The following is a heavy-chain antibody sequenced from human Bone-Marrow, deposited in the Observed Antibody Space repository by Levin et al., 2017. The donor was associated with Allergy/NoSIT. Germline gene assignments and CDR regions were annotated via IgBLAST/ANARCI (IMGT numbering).Heavy chain of an antibody. D-gene: IGHD2-15*01. V-gene: IGHV1-18*01. J-gene: IGHJ4*02. Sequence: AASVKVSCKTSDYTFTNFGLSWVRQAPGQGLELMGWINPYNGNTKYAQAFQGRLTMSTDTSTTTVYMELRSLTSGDTAIYFCARDHDNTNSALLFWGQGTLVSVSS. CDR2: INPYNGNT. CDR1: DYTFTNFG. CDR3: ARDHDNTNSALLF.